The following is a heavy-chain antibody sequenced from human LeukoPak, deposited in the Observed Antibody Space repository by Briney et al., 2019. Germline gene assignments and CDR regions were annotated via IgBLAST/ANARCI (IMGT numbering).Heavy chain of an antibody. J-gene: IGHJ4*02. CDR3: ARAALYYSSSWRNYFDY. CDR1: GGSFSGYY. D-gene: IGHD6-13*01. V-gene: IGHV4-34*01. Sequence: PSETLSLTCAVYGGSFSGYYWSWIRQPPGKGLEWIGEINHSGSTNYNPSLKSRVTISVDTSKNQFSLKLSSVTAADTAVYYCARAALYYSSSWRNYFDYWGQGTLVTVSS. CDR2: INHSGST.